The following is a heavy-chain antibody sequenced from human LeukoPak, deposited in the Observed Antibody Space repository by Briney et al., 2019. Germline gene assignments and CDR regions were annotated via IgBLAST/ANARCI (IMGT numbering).Heavy chain of an antibody. CDR3: TRDDYGDLDY. V-gene: IGHV1-2*02. CDR1: GYTFIDYY. D-gene: IGHD4-17*01. CDR2: INPNSGGT. Sequence: ASVKVSCKASGYTFIDYYMHWVRQAPGQGLEWMGWINPNSGGTNYAQNFQGRVTMTRDTSIRTVYMELSRLRSDDTAVYYCTRDDYGDLDYWGQGTLVTVSS. J-gene: IGHJ4*02.